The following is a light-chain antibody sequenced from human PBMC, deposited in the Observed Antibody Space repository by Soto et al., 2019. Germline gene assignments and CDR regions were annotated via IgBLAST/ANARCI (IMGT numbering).Light chain of an antibody. V-gene: IGKV1-6*01. CDR1: QAISTS. Sequence: IQMTQSPSSLSASVGDRVTISCRASQAISTSLNWYQQKPGKAPKLLIYAASSLQTGVPSRFTGSGSATYFTLTIGSLQPEDFATYFCLQDYNYPYSFGQGTKVDIK. J-gene: IGKJ2*01. CDR2: AAS. CDR3: LQDYNYPYS.